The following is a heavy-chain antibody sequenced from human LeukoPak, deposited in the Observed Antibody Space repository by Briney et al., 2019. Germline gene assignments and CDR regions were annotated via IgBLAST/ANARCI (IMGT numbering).Heavy chain of an antibody. Sequence: GESLKISCKVSGYRFTSYWIGWVRQMPGKGLELMGIIYPGDSDIRYSPSFQGQVTTSADRSINTAYLQWSSLKAWDTAMYYCARSGSFESYAFDIWGQGTMVTVSS. V-gene: IGHV5-51*01. CDR1: GYRFTSYW. J-gene: IGHJ3*02. D-gene: IGHD3-10*01. CDR2: IYPGDSDI. CDR3: ARSGSFESYAFDI.